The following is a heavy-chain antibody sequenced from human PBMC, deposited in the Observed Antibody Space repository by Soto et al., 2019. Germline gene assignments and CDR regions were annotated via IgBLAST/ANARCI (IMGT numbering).Heavy chain of an antibody. V-gene: IGHV2-5*02. D-gene: IGHD4-17*01. J-gene: IGHJ4*02. CDR2: IYWDDDK. Sequence: QITLKESGPTLVKPTQTLTLTCTFSGFSLSTSGVGVGWIRQPPGKALEWLALIYWDDDKRYSPSLKSRLTITKDTAKNQVVLTMTNMDPVDTATYYCAHRWGGDYFSLLFDYWGQGTLVTVSS. CDR1: GFSLSTSGVG. CDR3: AHRWGGDYFSLLFDY.